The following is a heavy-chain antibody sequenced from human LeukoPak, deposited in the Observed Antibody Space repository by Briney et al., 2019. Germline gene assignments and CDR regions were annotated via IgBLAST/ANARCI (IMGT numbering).Heavy chain of an antibody. Sequence: SVKVSCKPSGGTFSSYAISWVRQAPGQGLEWMGGIIPIFGTANYAQKFQGRVTITTDESTSTAYMELSSLRSEDTAVYYCARNDYGGNSALYYYYRHVWGKGTTVTVSS. CDR2: IIPIFGTA. CDR3: ARNDYGGNSALYYYYRHV. J-gene: IGHJ6*03. CDR1: GGTFSSYA. V-gene: IGHV1-69*05. D-gene: IGHD4-23*01.